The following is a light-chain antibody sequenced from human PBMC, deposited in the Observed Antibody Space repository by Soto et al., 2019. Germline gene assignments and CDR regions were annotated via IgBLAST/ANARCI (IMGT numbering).Light chain of an antibody. CDR2: YAS. CDR1: QSVSSY. CDR3: QQRSNWPRVT. V-gene: IGKV3-11*01. Sequence: EIVLTQSPATLSLSPGERATLSCRASQSVSSYLAWYQQKPGQAPRLLIYYASNRATGIPARFSGSGAGTEFTLTISSLGPQDFAVYYCQQRSNWPRVTCGGGTKVEI. J-gene: IGKJ4*01.